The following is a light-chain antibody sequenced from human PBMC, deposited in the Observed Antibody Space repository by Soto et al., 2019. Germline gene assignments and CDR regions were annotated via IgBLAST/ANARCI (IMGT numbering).Light chain of an antibody. J-gene: IGKJ1*01. CDR1: QSISNY. Sequence: DIQMTQSPSSLSASVGDRVTITCRASQSISNYLNWYQQKPGKAPKVLIYVASSLQSGDPSRFSGSGSGTDFTLSISSLQPEEFATYYCQQSYSTPRTFGQVTKVEIK. CDR2: VAS. CDR3: QQSYSTPRT. V-gene: IGKV1-39*01.